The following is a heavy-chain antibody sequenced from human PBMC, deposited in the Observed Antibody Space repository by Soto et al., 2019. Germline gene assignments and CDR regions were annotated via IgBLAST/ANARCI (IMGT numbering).Heavy chain of an antibody. D-gene: IGHD3-22*01. V-gene: IGHV4-30-2*01. CDR2: IYHSGGP. CDR3: ARDSRSGYYLQY. J-gene: IGHJ4*02. Sequence: QLQLQESGSGLVKPSQTLSLTCAVSGDSISSGGYSWNWIRQPPGKGLEWIGYIYHSGGPDYNPSLQSRVTITVDSSKSQFSLNLRSVTAADTAVYYCARDSRSGYYLQYWGQGTLVTVSS. CDR1: GDSISSGGYS.